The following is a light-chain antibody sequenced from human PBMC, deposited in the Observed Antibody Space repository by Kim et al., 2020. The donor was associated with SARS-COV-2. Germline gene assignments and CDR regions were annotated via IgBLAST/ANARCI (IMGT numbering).Light chain of an antibody. Sequence: IQLTQSPSSLSASVGDRVTITCRASQGISSYLAWYQQKPGKAPKLLIYAASTLQSGVPSRFSGSGSGTDFTLTISSLQPEDFATYDCQQLNSYPLTFGGGTKVEI. J-gene: IGKJ4*01. V-gene: IGKV1-9*01. CDR3: QQLNSYPLT. CDR1: QGISSY. CDR2: AAS.